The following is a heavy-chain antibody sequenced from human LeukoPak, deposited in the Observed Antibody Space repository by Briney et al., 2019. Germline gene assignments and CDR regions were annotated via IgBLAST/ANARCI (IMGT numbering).Heavy chain of an antibody. CDR3: AKILNPHAFVI. CDR2: VTANGGGT. J-gene: IGHJ3*02. V-gene: IGHV3-43*02. CDR1: GFTFDDYA. Sequence: GGSLRLSCAASGFTFDDYAMHWVRQAPGKGPEWVSYVTANGGGTYYADSVKGRFVISRDNSKNSLYLQMNILRPEDTALYYCAKILNPHAFVIWGQGTMVTVSS. D-gene: IGHD1-14*01.